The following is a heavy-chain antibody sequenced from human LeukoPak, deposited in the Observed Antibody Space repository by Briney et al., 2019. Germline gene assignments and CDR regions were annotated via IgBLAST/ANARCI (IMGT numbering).Heavy chain of an antibody. CDR1: GYTLTSYY. J-gene: IGHJ4*02. CDR2: INPSGGST. D-gene: IGHD3-3*01. CDR3: ARLSRDYDFWSGLDY. V-gene: IGHV1-46*01. Sequence: ASVKVSCKASGYTLTSYYMHWVRQAPGQGLEWMGIINPSGGSTSYAQKFQGRVTMTRDTSTSTVYMELSSLRSEDTAVYYCARLSRDYDFWSGLDYWGQGTLVTVSS.